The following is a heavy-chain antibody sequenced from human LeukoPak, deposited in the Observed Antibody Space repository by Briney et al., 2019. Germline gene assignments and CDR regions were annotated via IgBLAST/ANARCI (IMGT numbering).Heavy chain of an antibody. Sequence: SETLSLTCTVSGGSISSYYWSWIRQPPGKGLEWIGYIYYSGSTNYNPSLKSRVTISVDTSKKQFSLKLSSVTAADTAVYYCARHLGGYYFDYWGQGTLVTVSS. CDR1: GGSISSYY. D-gene: IGHD7-27*01. J-gene: IGHJ4*02. CDR3: ARHLGGYYFDY. V-gene: IGHV4-59*08. CDR2: IYYSGST.